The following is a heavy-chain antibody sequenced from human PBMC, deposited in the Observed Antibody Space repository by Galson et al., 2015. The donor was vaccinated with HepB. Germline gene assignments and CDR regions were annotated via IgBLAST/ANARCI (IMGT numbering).Heavy chain of an antibody. D-gene: IGHD2-15*01. CDR1: GFSLSTSGMC. Sequence: PALVKPTQTLTLTCTFSGFSLSTSGMCVSWIRQPPGKALEWLARIDWDDDKYYSTSLKTRLTISKDTSKNQVVLTMTNMDPVDTATYYCARILHYCSGGSCYDYYYGMDVWGQGTTVTVSS. CDR2: IDWDDDK. CDR3: ARILHYCSGGSCYDYYYGMDV. J-gene: IGHJ6*02. V-gene: IGHV2-70*11.